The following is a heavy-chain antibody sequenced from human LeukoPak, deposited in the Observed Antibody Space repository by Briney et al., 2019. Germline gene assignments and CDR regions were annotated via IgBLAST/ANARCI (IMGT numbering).Heavy chain of an antibody. CDR2: IYYSGST. CDR3: ARVTMIVVVTD. V-gene: IGHV4-31*03. D-gene: IGHD3-22*01. Sequence: SETLSLTCTVSGGSISSGGHYWSWIRQHPGKGLEWIGYIYYSGSTYYNPSLKSRVTISVDTSKNQFSLKLSSVTAADTAVYYCARVTMIVVVTDWGQGTLVTVSS. CDR1: GGSISSGGHY. J-gene: IGHJ4*02.